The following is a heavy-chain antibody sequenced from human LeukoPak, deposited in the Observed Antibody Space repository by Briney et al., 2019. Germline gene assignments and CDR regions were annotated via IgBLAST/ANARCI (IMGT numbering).Heavy chain of an antibody. D-gene: IGHD5-12*01. V-gene: IGHV7-4-1*02. Sequence: GASVKVSCKASGYTFTSYAMNWVRPAPGQGLEWMGWIDTNTGNPTYAQGFTGRFVFSLDTSVSTAFLQISSLEAEDTAVYYCARVLSSGYAIGFDYWGQGTLVTVSS. CDR2: IDTNTGNP. CDR1: GYTFTSYA. J-gene: IGHJ4*02. CDR3: ARVLSSGYAIGFDY.